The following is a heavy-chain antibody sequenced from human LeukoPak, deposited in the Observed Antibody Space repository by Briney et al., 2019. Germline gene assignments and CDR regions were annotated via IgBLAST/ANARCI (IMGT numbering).Heavy chain of an antibody. D-gene: IGHD3-10*01. V-gene: IGHV3-33*01. Sequence: GGSLRLSCAASGFTFSDSGMHWVRQAPGKGLEWVAVIWYDGSNTHYGDSVKGRFTISRDNSKNTLYLQMKGLRAEDTAVYYCARPGTMIRGVSFESWGQGTLVIVSS. J-gene: IGHJ4*02. CDR2: IWYDGSNT. CDR3: ARPGTMIRGVSFES. CDR1: GFTFSDSG.